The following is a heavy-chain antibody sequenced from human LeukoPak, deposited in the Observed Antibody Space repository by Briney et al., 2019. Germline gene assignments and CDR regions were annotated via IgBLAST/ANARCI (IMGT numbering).Heavy chain of an antibody. CDR2: IYHSGST. CDR3: ARVGCSGGRCYVDY. Sequence: PSETLSPTCTVSGYSIGSDFYWGWIRQPPGKGLEWIGSIYHSGSTYYNPSLKSRVTISVDTSKNQFSLKLSSVTAADTAVYYCARVGCSGGRCYVDYWGQGTLVTVSS. V-gene: IGHV4-38-2*02. D-gene: IGHD2-15*01. CDR1: GYSIGSDFY. J-gene: IGHJ4*02.